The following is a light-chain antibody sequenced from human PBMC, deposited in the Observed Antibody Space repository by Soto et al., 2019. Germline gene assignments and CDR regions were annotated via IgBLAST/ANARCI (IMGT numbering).Light chain of an antibody. V-gene: IGLV2-18*01. Sequence: QSVLTQPPSVSGSPGQSVTISCTGTSSDVGSYNRVSWYQQPPGTAPKVIIYEVTNRPSGVPDRFSGSKSGNTASLTISGLQAEDEADYYCSLFTSSSTYVFGTGTKATVL. CDR3: SLFTSSSTYV. CDR1: SSDVGSYNR. CDR2: EVT. J-gene: IGLJ1*01.